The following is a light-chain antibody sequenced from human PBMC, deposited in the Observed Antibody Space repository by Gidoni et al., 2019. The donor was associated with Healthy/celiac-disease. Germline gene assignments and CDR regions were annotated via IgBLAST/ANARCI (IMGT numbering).Light chain of an antibody. CDR3: QQYNNWPFP. CDR2: GAA. J-gene: IGKJ3*01. CDR1: QSVSSN. Sequence: DIVMTQSPATLSVSPGERATLSCRASQSVSSNLAWYQQKPGQAPRLLIYGAATRATGIPARFSGSGSGTEFTLTISSLQSEDFAVYYCQQYNNWPFPFGPGTKVDIK. V-gene: IGKV3-15*01.